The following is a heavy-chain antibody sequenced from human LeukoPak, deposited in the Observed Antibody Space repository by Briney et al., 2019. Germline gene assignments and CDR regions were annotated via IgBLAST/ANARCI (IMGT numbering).Heavy chain of an antibody. CDR2: INAGNGNT. CDR1: GYTFTSYA. J-gene: IGHJ6*04. D-gene: IGHD3-9*01. V-gene: IGHV1-3*01. CDR3: AGGAPTGYYYYYGMDV. Sequence: GASVKLSCKTTGYTFTSYAMHWVSQAPGQRLERMGWINAGNGNTKYSQKFQGRVTITRDTSASTAYMELSSLRSEDTAVYYCAGGAPTGYYYYYGMDVWGKGTTVTVSS.